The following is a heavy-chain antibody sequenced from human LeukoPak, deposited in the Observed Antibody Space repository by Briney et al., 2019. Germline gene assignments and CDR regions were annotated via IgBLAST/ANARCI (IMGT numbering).Heavy chain of an antibody. CDR3: ARWLGLMRNFDW. CDR2: IKQDGSEK. V-gene: IGHV3-7*01. Sequence: PGGSLRLSCVGSGFTFSDYWMSWVRQAPGKGLEWVANIKQDGSEKDYVDALKGRFTISRDNAKNSLYLQMSSLRAEDTAVYYCARWLGLMRNFDWWGQGTLVTVSS. J-gene: IGHJ4*02. CDR1: GFTFSDYW. D-gene: IGHD5-12*01.